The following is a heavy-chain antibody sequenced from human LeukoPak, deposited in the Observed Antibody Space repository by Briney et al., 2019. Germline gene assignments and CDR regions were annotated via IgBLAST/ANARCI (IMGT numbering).Heavy chain of an antibody. CDR2: IYPGDSDT. CDR1: GYSFTSYW. CDR3: ARHTMYYDILTGYYLVDY. V-gene: IGHV5-51*01. D-gene: IGHD3-9*01. J-gene: IGHJ4*02. Sequence: GESLKISCKGSGYSFTSYWIGWVRRMPGKGLEWMGIIYPGDSDTRYSPSFQGQVTISADKSISTAYLQWSSLKASDTAMYYCARHTMYYDILTGYYLVDYWGQGTLVTVSS.